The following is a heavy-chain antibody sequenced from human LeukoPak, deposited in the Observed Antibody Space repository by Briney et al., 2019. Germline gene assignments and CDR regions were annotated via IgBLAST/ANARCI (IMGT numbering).Heavy chain of an antibody. Sequence: KPSETLSLTCTVSGGSMSNYYWSWIRQPPGKELEWIGYISYSGNTDSNPSLKSRVTISVDTSKNQFSLKLSSVTAADTAVYYCARHTTHGDYNPNDYWGQGTLVTVSS. V-gene: IGHV4-59*08. J-gene: IGHJ4*02. CDR2: ISYSGNT. D-gene: IGHD3-16*01. CDR1: GGSMSNYY. CDR3: ARHTTHGDYNPNDY.